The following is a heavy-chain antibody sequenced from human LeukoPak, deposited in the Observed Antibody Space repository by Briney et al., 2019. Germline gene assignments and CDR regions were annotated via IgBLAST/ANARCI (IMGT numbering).Heavy chain of an antibody. J-gene: IGHJ5*02. CDR3: ARDRGFGELFGHWFDP. V-gene: IGHV3-7*01. CDR2: IKQDGSET. CDR1: GFTFSNYW. D-gene: IGHD3-10*01. Sequence: GGSLRLSCAASGFTFSNYWMNWVRQAPGKGLEWVANIKQDGSETYYVDSVKGRFTISRDNAENSLYLQVNSLRVEDTAVYYCARDRGFGELFGHWFDPWGQGTLVTVSS.